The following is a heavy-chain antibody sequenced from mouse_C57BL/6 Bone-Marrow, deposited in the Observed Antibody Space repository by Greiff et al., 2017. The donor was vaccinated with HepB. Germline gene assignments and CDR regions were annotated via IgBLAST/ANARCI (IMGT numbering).Heavy chain of an antibody. Sequence: DVMLVESGGDLVKPGGSLKLSCAASGFTFSSYGMSWVRQTPDKRLEWVATISSGGSYTYYPDSVKGRFTISRDNAKNTLYLQMSSLKSEDTAMYYCARPLDSSGLYFYYWGQGTTLTGSS. CDR1: GFTFSSYG. V-gene: IGHV5-6*02. CDR2: ISSGGSYT. D-gene: IGHD3-2*02. CDR3: ARPLDSSGLYFYY. J-gene: IGHJ2*01.